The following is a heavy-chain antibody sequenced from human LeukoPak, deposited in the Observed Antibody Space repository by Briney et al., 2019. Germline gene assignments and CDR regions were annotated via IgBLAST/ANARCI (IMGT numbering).Heavy chain of an antibody. Sequence: GGSLRLSCAASGFTVSSNYMSWVRQAPGKGLEWVSVIYSGGSTYYADSVKGRFTISRDNSKNTVYLQMNSLRVEDTAIYYCGKDVRGGCSGANCHYWGQGTLVTVSS. V-gene: IGHV3-53*01. J-gene: IGHJ4*02. CDR3: GKDVRGGCSGANCHY. CDR2: IYSGGST. D-gene: IGHD2-15*01. CDR1: GFTVSSNY.